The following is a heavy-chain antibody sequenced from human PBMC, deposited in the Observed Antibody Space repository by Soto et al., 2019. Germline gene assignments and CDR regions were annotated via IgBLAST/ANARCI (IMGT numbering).Heavy chain of an antibody. V-gene: IGHV3-23*01. CDR1: GFTFSSYA. D-gene: IGHD6-13*01. Sequence: EVQLLESGGGLVQPGGSLRLSCAASGFTFSSYAMNWVRQAPGKGLEWVSGISGPGGSIYYADSVEGRFTISRDNSKNTLYLQMNSLRAEDTAVYYCARAASYSVYYYYGMDVWGQGTTVTVSS. CDR3: ARAASYSVYYYYGMDV. CDR2: ISGPGGSI. J-gene: IGHJ6*02.